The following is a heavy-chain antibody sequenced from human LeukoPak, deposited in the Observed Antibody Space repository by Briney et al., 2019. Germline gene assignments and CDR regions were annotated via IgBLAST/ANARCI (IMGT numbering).Heavy chain of an antibody. Sequence: ASVKVSCTASGGTFSSYAISWVRQAPGQGLEWMGRIIPIFGIANYAQKFQGRVTITADKSTSTAYMELSSLRSEDTAVYYCANIEYSSSSVGYWGQGTLVTVSS. CDR3: ANIEYSSSSVGY. V-gene: IGHV1-69*04. J-gene: IGHJ4*02. D-gene: IGHD6-6*01. CDR1: GGTFSSYA. CDR2: IIPIFGIA.